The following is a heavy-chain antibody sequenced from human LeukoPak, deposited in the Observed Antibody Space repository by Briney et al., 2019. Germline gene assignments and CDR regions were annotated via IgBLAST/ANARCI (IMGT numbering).Heavy chain of an antibody. CDR2: ISSSSSTI. Sequence: RGSQRLSCAASGFTFSSYSMNWVRQAPGKGLEWVSYISSSSSTIYYADSVKGRFTISRDNAKNSLYLQMNSLRAEDTAVYYCARLRGTALDYWGQGTLVTVSS. CDR1: GFTFSSYS. J-gene: IGHJ4*02. CDR3: ARLRGTALDY. V-gene: IGHV3-48*01.